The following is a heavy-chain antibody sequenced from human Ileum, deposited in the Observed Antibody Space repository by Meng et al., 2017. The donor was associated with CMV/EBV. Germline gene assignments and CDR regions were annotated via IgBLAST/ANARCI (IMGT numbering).Heavy chain of an antibody. J-gene: IGHJ4*02. CDR1: SFSGYS. D-gene: IGHD2-2*01. CDR3: ASLLGGYCSSTSCPNPFFDY. V-gene: IGHV4-34*01. Sequence: SFSGYSWCWLRQPPGKGLGWIGELNHSGSTNYNPSLKRRVTISVDTSKNQFSLKLSSVTAADTAVYYCASLLGGYCSSTSCPNPFFDYWGQETLVTVSS. CDR2: LNHSGST.